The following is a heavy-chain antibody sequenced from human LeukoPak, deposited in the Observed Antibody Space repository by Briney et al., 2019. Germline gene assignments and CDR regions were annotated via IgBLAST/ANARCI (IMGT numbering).Heavy chain of an antibody. CDR2: IKQDGSEQ. Sequence: GGSLRLSCAASGFTFTTYWMGWVRQAPGKGLEWVVNIKQDGSEQYYVDSVKGRFTISRDNAKNSLSLQMNSLRAEDTAVYYCARPLMYYYGSETYFWFDPWGQGTLVTVSS. V-gene: IGHV3-7*01. CDR3: ARPLMYYYGSETYFWFDP. CDR1: GFTFTTYW. J-gene: IGHJ5*02. D-gene: IGHD3-10*01.